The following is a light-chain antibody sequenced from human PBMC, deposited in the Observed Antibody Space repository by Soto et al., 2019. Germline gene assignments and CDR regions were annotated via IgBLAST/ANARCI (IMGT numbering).Light chain of an antibody. CDR1: SSDVGGYNY. Sequence: QSVLTQPASVSGSPGQSITISCTGTSSDVGGYNYVSWYQQHPGKAPKLMIYDVSNRPSGVFNRFSGSKSGNTASLTISGLQAEDEADYYCQSYDSSLSAYVVFGGGTKLTVL. V-gene: IGLV2-14*01. J-gene: IGLJ2*01. CDR2: DVS. CDR3: QSYDSSLSAYVV.